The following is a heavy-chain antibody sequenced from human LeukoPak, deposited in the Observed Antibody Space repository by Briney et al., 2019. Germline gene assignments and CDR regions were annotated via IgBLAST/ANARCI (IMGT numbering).Heavy chain of an antibody. CDR1: GYSLSSGYY. CDR2: IYQSGNS. D-gene: IGHD1-20*01. J-gene: IGHJ4*02. V-gene: IGHV4-38-2*01. Sequence: SETLSLTCAVSGYSLSSGYYWGWIRQPPGKGLEWIGSIYQSGNSYQKSSLKSRLILSVDTSKNHFSLKVRSVTAADTAVYYCARSPSRYNWNFDYWGQGILVIVSS. CDR3: ARSPSRYNWNFDY.